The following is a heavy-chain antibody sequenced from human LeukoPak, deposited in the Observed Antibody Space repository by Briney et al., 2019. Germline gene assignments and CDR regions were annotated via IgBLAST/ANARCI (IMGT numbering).Heavy chain of an antibody. CDR1: GFTFSSYS. V-gene: IGHV3-7*01. D-gene: IGHD3-10*01. CDR3: ASGSREW. Sequence: PGGSLRLSCAASGFTFSSYSMNWVRQAPGKGLEWLANIKEDGSEKYYVDSVKGRFTISRDNAKNSLYLQMNSLRAEDTSVYYCASGSREWWGQGTLVTVSS. J-gene: IGHJ4*02. CDR2: IKEDGSEK.